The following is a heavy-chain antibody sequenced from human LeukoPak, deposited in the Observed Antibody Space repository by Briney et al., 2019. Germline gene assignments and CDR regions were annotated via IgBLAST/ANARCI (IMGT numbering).Heavy chain of an antibody. V-gene: IGHV4-30-4*01. CDR1: AGSISSGDYY. D-gene: IGHD4-17*01. J-gene: IGHJ2*01. CDR3: ARPVYDYGDPLGYWYFDL. CDR2: IYYSRST. Sequence: PSETLSLTCTVSAGSISSGDYYWSWIRQPPGKGLEWIGYIYYSRSTYYNPSLKSRVTISVEASKNQFSLKLSSVTAADTAVYYCARPVYDYGDPLGYWYFDLWGRGTLVTVSS.